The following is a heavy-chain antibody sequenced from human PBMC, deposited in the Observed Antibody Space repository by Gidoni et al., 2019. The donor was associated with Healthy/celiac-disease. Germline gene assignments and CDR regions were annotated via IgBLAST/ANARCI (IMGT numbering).Heavy chain of an antibody. CDR1: GGSISSGGYS. CDR3: ARGGIVVVPAAIQSDDAFDI. Sequence: QVQLQESGPGLVKPSQTLSLPCAVSGGSISSGGYSWSWIRQPPGKGLEWIGYIYYSGSTYYNPSLKSRVTISVDTSKNQFSLKLSSVTAADTAVYYCARGGIVVVPAAIQSDDAFDIWGQGTMVTVSS. CDR2: IYYSGST. J-gene: IGHJ3*02. V-gene: IGHV4-30-4*07. D-gene: IGHD2-2*01.